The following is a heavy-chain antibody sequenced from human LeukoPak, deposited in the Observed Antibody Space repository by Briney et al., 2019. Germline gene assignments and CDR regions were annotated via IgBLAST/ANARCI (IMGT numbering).Heavy chain of an antibody. CDR3: ARQDFRDFRSPFDI. CDR1: GGSISSGSYY. Sequence: PSETLSPTCTVSGGSISSGSYYWSWIRQPAGKGLEWIGRIYTSGSTNYNPSLRSRVTISVDTSKNQFSLKLSSVTAADTAVYYCARQDFRDFRSPFDIWGQGTMVTVSS. CDR2: IYTSGST. J-gene: IGHJ3*02. D-gene: IGHD3-10*01. V-gene: IGHV4-61*02.